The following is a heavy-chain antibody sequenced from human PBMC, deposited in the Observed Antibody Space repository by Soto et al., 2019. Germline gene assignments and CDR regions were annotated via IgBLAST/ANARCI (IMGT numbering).Heavy chain of an antibody. CDR3: ATEIGKAVAGYNY. CDR2: IKSKTDGGTT. V-gene: IGHV3-15*01. J-gene: IGHJ4*02. Sequence: EVQLVESGGGLVKPGGSLRLSCAASGFTFSNAWMSWVRQAPGKGLEWVGRIKSKTDGGTTDYAAPVKGRFTISRDDSKNTLFLQMNSLKTEDTAVYYCATEIGKAVAGYNYWGQGPLVTVSS. D-gene: IGHD6-19*01. CDR1: GFTFSNAW.